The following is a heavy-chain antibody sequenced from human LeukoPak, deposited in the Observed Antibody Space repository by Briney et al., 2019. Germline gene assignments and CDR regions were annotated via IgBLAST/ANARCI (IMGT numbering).Heavy chain of an antibody. CDR3: ARKENVYYYFDF. CDR2: IYHSGTT. J-gene: IGHJ4*02. Sequence: SETLSLTCAVSGYSITSSSWWGWIRQPPGKGLEWIGYIYHSGTTYYSPSLQSRVTMSVDTSKNQFSLKLSSVTAVDTAVYYCARKENVYYYFDFWGQGTLVTVSS. V-gene: IGHV4-28*01. D-gene: IGHD3-10*01. CDR1: GYSITSSSW.